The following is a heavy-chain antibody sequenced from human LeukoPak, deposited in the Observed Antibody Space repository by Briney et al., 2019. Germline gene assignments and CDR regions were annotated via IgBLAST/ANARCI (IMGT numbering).Heavy chain of an antibody. CDR1: GFTFSTYS. D-gene: IGHD5-12*01. CDR2: ISDSSAM. Sequence: GGSLRLSCAASGFTFSTYSMKWVRQAPGKRLEWVSYISDSSAMYYADSVRGRFTISRENDKISLFLQMNSLRAEDTAVYYCARDGGYSGYDADCWGQGTLVTVSS. V-gene: IGHV3-48*01. CDR3: ARDGGYSGYDADC. J-gene: IGHJ4*02.